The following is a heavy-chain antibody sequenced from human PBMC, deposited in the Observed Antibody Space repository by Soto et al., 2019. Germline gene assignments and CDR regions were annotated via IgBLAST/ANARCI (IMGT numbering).Heavy chain of an antibody. V-gene: IGHV1-46*01. CDR3: AATVNSAMAFDY. J-gene: IGHJ4*02. D-gene: IGHD5-18*01. CDR1: GYTFTHYY. CDR2: INPNGGST. Sequence: QVQLVQSGAEVKKPGASVKVSCKASGYTFTHYYIHWVRQAPGQGLEWMGIINPNGGSTTYAQKFRPGFTMTSEASTSTVYMARRRVGSEDAVVYYSAATVNSAMAFDYWGQGTLVTVSS.